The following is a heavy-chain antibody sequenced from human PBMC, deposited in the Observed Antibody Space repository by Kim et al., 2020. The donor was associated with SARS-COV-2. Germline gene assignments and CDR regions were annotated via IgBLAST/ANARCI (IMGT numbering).Heavy chain of an antibody. CDR3: ARGITVADDAFDI. D-gene: IGHD6-19*01. Sequence: YTDSVKGRFTISRDNSKNTLYLQMNSLRAEETAVYYCARGITVADDAFDIWGQGTMVTVSS. V-gene: IGHV3-30*07. J-gene: IGHJ3*02.